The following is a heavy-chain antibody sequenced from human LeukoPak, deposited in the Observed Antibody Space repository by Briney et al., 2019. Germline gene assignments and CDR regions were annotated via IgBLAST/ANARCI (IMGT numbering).Heavy chain of an antibody. V-gene: IGHV1-3*01. J-gene: IGHJ4*02. CDR3: ARSTGYSSGWAVY. Sequence: ASVKVTCKASGYTFTSYAMHWVRQAPGQRLEWMGWINAGNGNTKYSQKFQGRVTITRDTSASTAYMELSSLRSEDTAVYYCARSTGYSSGWAVYWGQGTLATVSS. CDR1: GYTFTSYA. CDR2: INAGNGNT. D-gene: IGHD6-19*01.